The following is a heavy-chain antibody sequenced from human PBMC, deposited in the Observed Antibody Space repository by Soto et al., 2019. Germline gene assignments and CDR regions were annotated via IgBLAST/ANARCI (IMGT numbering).Heavy chain of an antibody. V-gene: IGHV4-34*01. CDR3: ARGLLWFGESNFYQYYYMDV. CDR2: TNHSGST. D-gene: IGHD3-10*01. Sequence: QVRLQQWGAGLLKPSETLSLTCAVYGGSFSGYYWSWIRQSPGKGLEWMGETNHSGSTNCNPSLESRVTISLDMSKNHFSLKLTSVTAADTAVYYCARGLLWFGESNFYQYYYMDVWGKGTTVTVSS. CDR1: GGSFSGYY. J-gene: IGHJ6*03.